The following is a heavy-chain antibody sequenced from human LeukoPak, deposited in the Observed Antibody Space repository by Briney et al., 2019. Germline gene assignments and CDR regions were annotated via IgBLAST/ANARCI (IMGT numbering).Heavy chain of an antibody. D-gene: IGHD6-19*01. CDR1: GCTFSSYA. CDR3: ARGRRYSSGWYWFDP. CDR2: IIPIVGTA. V-gene: IGHV1-69*06. Sequence: SVKVSCKASGCTFSSYAISWVRQAPGQGLEWMGGIIPIVGTANYAQKFQGRVTITGDKSTSTAYMELSSLRSEDTAVYYCARGRRYSSGWYWFDPWGQGTLVTVSS. J-gene: IGHJ5*02.